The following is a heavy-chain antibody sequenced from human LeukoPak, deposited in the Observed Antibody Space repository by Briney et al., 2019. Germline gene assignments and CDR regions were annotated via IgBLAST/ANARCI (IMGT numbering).Heavy chain of an antibody. D-gene: IGHD6-6*01. CDR2: INPNSGGT. V-gene: IGHV1-2*06. J-gene: IGHJ4*02. Sequence: ASVKVSCKASGYTFTGYYMHWVRQAPGEGLEWMGRINPNSGGTNYAKKIQGRVTMTRDTSISTACREVSRLRSDDTAVYYCATESIAARMLGYWGQGTLVTVSS. CDR3: ATESIAARMLGY. CDR1: GYTFTGYY.